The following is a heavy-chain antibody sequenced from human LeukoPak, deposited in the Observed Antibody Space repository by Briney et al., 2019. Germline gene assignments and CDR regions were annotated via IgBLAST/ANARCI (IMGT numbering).Heavy chain of an antibody. J-gene: IGHJ4*02. CDR2: INPNSGGT. V-gene: IGHV1-2*02. CDR3: AKDSSGGYSGYDWYYFDY. D-gene: IGHD5-12*01. CDR1: GYTFTSYY. Sequence: ASVKVSCKASGYTFTSYYIHWVRQAPGQGLEWMGWINPNSGGTNYAQKFQGRVTMTRDTSISTAYMELSRLRSDDTAVYYCAKDSSGGYSGYDWYYFDYWGQGTLVTVSS.